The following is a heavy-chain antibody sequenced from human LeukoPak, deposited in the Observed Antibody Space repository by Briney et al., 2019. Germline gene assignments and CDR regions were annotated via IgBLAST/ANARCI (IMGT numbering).Heavy chain of an antibody. CDR2: INHSGST. CDR1: GGSISGYY. CDR3: ARGRDRGRFFDY. Sequence: SETLSLTCTVSGGSISGYYWSWIRQPPGKGLEWIGEINHSGSTNYNPSLKSRVTISVDTSKNQFSLKLSSVTAADTAVYYCARGRDRGRFFDYWGQGTLVTVSS. V-gene: IGHV4-34*01. D-gene: IGHD2-15*01. J-gene: IGHJ4*02.